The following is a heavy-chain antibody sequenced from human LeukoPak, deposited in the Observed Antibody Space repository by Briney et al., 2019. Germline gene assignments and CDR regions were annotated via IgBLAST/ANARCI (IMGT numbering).Heavy chain of an antibody. J-gene: IGHJ4*02. CDR1: GYTFTSYG. Sequence: ASVKVSCKASGYTFTSYGISWVRQAPGQGLEGMGWNSAYNGNTNYAQKLQGRVTMTTDTSTSTAYMELRSLRSDDTAVYYCARAEVSGYYDFWRGVQLDYWGQGTLVTVSS. CDR2: NSAYNGNT. V-gene: IGHV1-18*01. CDR3: ARAEVSGYYDFWRGVQLDY. D-gene: IGHD3-3*01.